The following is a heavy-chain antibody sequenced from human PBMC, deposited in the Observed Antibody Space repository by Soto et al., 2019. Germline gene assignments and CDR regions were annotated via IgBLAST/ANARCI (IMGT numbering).Heavy chain of an antibody. J-gene: IGHJ3*02. D-gene: IGHD2-15*01. V-gene: IGHV3-33*01. CDR2: IWFDGSDK. CDR3: ARLYCSASSCYSVGAFDI. Sequence: PGCSLRLSCAASGFTFSSYGMHWVRQAPGKGLEWVALIWFDGSDKYYTESVKGRFTISRDNSKSTLYLQMNSLRAEDTAVYYCARLYCSASSCYSVGAFDIRGQGTMVTVSS. CDR1: GFTFSSYG.